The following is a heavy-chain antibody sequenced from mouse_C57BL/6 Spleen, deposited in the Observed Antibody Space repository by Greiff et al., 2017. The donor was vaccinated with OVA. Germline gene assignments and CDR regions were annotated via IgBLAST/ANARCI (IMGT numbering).Heavy chain of an antibody. CDR2: IDPSDSYT. J-gene: IGHJ2*01. CDR1: GYTFTSYW. Sequence: QVQLQQPGAELVMPGASVKLSCKASGYTFTSYWMYWVKQRPGQGLEWIGEIDPSDSYTNYNQKFKGKSTLTVDKSSSTAYMQLSSLTSEDSAVYYCARNWGFDYWGQGTTLTVSS. CDR3: ARNWGFDY. D-gene: IGHD4-1*01. V-gene: IGHV1-69*01.